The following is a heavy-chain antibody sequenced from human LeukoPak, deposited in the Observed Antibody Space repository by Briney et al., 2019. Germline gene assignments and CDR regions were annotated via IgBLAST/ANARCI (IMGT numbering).Heavy chain of an antibody. CDR3: ASYRRGSYGFDI. CDR2: IYYSGST. V-gene: IGHV4-59*08. J-gene: IGHJ3*02. D-gene: IGHD3-10*01. Sequence: SETLSLTCTVSGVSISSYYWSWLRQPPGKRLGCFGYIYYSGSTNYNPSLKSRVTISVDTAKNQFSLKLSSVAAADTAVYYCASYRRGSYGFDIWGQGTMITVSS. CDR1: GVSISSYY.